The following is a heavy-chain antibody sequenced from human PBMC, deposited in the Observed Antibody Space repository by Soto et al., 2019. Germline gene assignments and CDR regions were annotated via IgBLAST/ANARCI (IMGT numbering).Heavy chain of an antibody. V-gene: IGHV3-30*03. D-gene: IGHD3-10*01. J-gene: IGHJ4*02. CDR3: KTAIGVRGVIIGRKGDLIDY. Sequence: GGSLRLSCAASGFTFSSYGMHWVRQAPGKGLEWVAVISYDGSNKYYADSVKGRFTISRDNSKNTLYLQMNSLRAEDTAVYYCKTAIGVRGVIIGRKGDLIDYWGQGTLVTVSS. CDR2: ISYDGSNK. CDR1: GFTFSSYG.